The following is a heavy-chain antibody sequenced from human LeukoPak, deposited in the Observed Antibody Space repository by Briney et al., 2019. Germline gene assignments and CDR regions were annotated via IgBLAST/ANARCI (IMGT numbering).Heavy chain of an antibody. CDR1: GGTFSSYA. D-gene: IGHD2-15*01. CDR3: ARALDIVVVVAAF. CDR2: IIPIFGTA. J-gene: IGHJ4*02. V-gene: IGHV1-69*13. Sequence: SVKVSCKASGGTFSSYAISWVRQAPGQGLEWMGGIIPIFGTANYAQKFQGRVTITADESTSTAYMELSSLRSEDTAVYYCARALDIVVVVAAFWGQGTLVTVSS.